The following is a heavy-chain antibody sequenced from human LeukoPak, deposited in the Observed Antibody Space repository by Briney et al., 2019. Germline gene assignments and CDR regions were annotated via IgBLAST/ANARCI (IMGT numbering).Heavy chain of an antibody. J-gene: IGHJ4*02. V-gene: IGHV4-30-4*01. Sequence: SETLSLTCTVSGGSTSSGDYYWSWIRQPPGKGLEWIGYIYYSGSTYYNPSLKSRVTISVDTSKNQFSLKLSSVTAADTAVYYCAREANSGPTVDYWGQGTLVTVSS. CDR2: IYYSGST. D-gene: IGHD4-17*01. CDR3: AREANSGPTVDY. CDR1: GGSTSSGDYY.